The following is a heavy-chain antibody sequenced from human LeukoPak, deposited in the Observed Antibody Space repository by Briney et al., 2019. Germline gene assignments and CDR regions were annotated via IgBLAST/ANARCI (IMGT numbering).Heavy chain of an antibody. CDR1: GVTFSSYW. Sequence: GGSLRLSCAASGVTFSSYWMSWVRQAPGKGLEWVANMKQDGSEKYYVDSVKGRLTISRDNAKNSLYLQMNSLRAEDTAVYYCARLGYSSSSKDYYYYYMDVWGKGTTVTVFS. CDR3: ARLGYSSSSKDYYYYYMDV. V-gene: IGHV3-7*01. D-gene: IGHD6-6*01. CDR2: MKQDGSEK. J-gene: IGHJ6*03.